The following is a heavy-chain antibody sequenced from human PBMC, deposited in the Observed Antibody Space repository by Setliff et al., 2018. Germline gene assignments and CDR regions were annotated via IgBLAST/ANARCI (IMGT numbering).Heavy chain of an antibody. D-gene: IGHD2-15*01. CDR3: ARASVVHAIAVGY. CDR1: GASLSSGTYY. CDR2: IYRSGST. J-gene: IGHJ4*02. Sequence: PSETLSLTCTVSGASLSSGTYYWGWIRQPPGRGLEWIGNIYRSGSTYYNPSLKTRVTMSVDTSKNQFSLNLTSVTAADTAVYYCARASVVHAIAVGYWSQGTLVTVSS. V-gene: IGHV4-39*01.